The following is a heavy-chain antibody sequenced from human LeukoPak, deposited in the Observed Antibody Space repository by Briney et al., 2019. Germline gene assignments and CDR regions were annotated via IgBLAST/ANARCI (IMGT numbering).Heavy chain of an antibody. Sequence: PSETLSLTCTVSGGSISSYYWSWIRQPPGKGLEWIGYIYYSGSTNYNPSLKSRVTISVDTSKNQFSLKLSSVTAADTAVYYCARGIVEMASRGAFDIWGQGTMVTVSS. J-gene: IGHJ3*02. V-gene: IGHV4-59*12. CDR2: IYYSGST. D-gene: IGHD5-24*01. CDR1: GGSISSYY. CDR3: ARGIVEMASRGAFDI.